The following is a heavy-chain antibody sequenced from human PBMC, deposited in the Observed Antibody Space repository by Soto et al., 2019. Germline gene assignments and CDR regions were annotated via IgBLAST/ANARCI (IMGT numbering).Heavy chain of an antibody. D-gene: IGHD3-22*01. CDR2: INSDGSST. CDR1: GFTFSSYW. Sequence: GGSLRLSCAASGFTFSSYWMHWVRQAPGKGLVWVSRINSDGSSTSYADSVKGRFTISRDNAKNTLYLQMNSLRAEDTAVYYCARDYYDSSGYYDGFVDYWGQGTLVTVSS. J-gene: IGHJ4*02. V-gene: IGHV3-74*01. CDR3: ARDYYDSSGYYDGFVDY.